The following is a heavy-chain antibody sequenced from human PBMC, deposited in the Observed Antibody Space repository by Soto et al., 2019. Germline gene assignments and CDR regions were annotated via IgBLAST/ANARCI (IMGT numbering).Heavy chain of an antibody. J-gene: IGHJ4*02. CDR1: GGSISSGDYY. Sequence: PSETLSLTCTVSGGSISSGDYYWSWIRQPPGKGLEWIGYIYYSGSTYYNPSLKSRVTISVDTSKNQFSLKLSSVTAADTAVYYCARVPGRGRSWYYDGYYFDYWGQGTLVTVSP. D-gene: IGHD6-13*01. CDR2: IYYSGST. V-gene: IGHV4-30-4*01. CDR3: ARVPGRGRSWYYDGYYFDY.